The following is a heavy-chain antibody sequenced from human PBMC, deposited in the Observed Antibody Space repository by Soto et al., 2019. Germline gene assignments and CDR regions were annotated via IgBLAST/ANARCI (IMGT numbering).Heavy chain of an antibody. CDR1: GFTFSSYG. D-gene: IGHD2-2*01. Sequence: GGSLRLSCAASGFTFSSYGMHWVRQAPGKGLEWVAVISYDGSNKYYADSVKGRFTISRDNSKNTLYLQMNSLRAEDTAVYYCAKSGEVVPAAMAIRVYYYYYYMDVWGKGTTVTVSS. J-gene: IGHJ6*03. V-gene: IGHV3-30*18. CDR3: AKSGEVVPAAMAIRVYYYYYYMDV. CDR2: ISYDGSNK.